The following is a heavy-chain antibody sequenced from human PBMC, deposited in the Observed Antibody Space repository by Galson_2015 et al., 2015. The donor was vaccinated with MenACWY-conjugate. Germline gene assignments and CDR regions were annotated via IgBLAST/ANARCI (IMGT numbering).Heavy chain of an antibody. CDR2: GSSA. CDR3: ARLGGNYRATSHFDY. D-gene: IGHD1-26*01. V-gene: IGHV3-74*01. Sequence: GSSASYAESVKGRFTISRDNAKNTLYLQMNSLRAEDTAVYYCARLGGNYRATSHFDYWGQGTLVTVSS. J-gene: IGHJ4*02.